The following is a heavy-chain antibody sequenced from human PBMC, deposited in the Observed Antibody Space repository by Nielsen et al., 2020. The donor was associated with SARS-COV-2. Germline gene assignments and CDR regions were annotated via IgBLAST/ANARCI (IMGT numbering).Heavy chain of an antibody. CDR2: IYPGDSDT. CDR3: ARDLGISTTAGQPDAFDF. CDR1: GYSFTSYW. V-gene: IGHV5-51*01. J-gene: IGHJ3*01. Sequence: GESLKISCKGSGYSFTSYWIGWVRQMPGKGLEWMGIIYPGDSDTRYSPSFQGQVTISADKSISTAYLQWSSLKASDTAMYYCARDLGISTTAGQPDAFDFWGQGTMVTVSS. D-gene: IGHD1-1*01.